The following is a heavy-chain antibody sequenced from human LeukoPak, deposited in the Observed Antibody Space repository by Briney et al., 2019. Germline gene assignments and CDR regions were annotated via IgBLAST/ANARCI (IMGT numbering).Heavy chain of an antibody. CDR3: ARTGYYDLSTAYYN. D-gene: IGHD3-9*01. V-gene: IGHV3-48*01. Sequence: PGGSLRLSCAASGFTFSSYSMNWVRQAPGKGLEWVSYISSSSSTIYYADSVRGRFTISRDNAKRSLYLQMNSLRAEDTAVYYCARTGYYDLSTAYYNWGKGTLVTVSS. CDR1: GFTFSSYS. CDR2: ISSSSSTI. J-gene: IGHJ4*02.